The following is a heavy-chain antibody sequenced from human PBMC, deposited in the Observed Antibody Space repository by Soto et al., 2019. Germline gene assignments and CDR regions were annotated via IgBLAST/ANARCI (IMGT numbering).Heavy chain of an antibody. CDR3: AKAVAGEYLFDD. V-gene: IGHV3-23*01. J-gene: IGHJ4*01. CDR2: ISGSGGST. D-gene: IGHD6-19*01. CDR1: GFTFSSYA. Sequence: SLRLSCAAFGFTFSSYAMSWVRQAPGKGLEWVSAISGSGGSTYYADSVKDRFTTSRDNSKNTLYLQMNSRRADDTAVYYCAKAVAGEYLFDDWGHRTLARVSS.